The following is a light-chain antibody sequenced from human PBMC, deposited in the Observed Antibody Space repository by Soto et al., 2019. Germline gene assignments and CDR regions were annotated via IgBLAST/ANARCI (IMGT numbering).Light chain of an antibody. Sequence: QSVLTQPPSVSGAPGQRVTISCTGSSSNIGAGYDVHWYQQLPGTAPKLLIYGNSNRPSGVPDRFSGSKSGTSASLAITGLQAEDEADYYCQSSDSRLSGPWVFGGGTKLTVL. V-gene: IGLV1-40*01. CDR2: GNS. CDR3: QSSDSRLSGPWV. J-gene: IGLJ3*02. CDR1: SSNIGAGYD.